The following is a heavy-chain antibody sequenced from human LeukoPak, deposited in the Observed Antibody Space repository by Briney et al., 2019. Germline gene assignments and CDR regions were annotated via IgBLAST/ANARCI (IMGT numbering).Heavy chain of an antibody. J-gene: IGHJ5*02. Sequence: GESLKISCKGSGYSFTSYWIGWVRQMPGKGLEWMGIIYPGDSDTRYSPSFQGQVTISADKSISTAYLQWSSLKASDTAMYYCARQTPGYCSGGSCYSLYNWFDPWGQGTLVTVSS. D-gene: IGHD2-15*01. CDR3: ARQTPGYCSGGSCYSLYNWFDP. CDR2: IYPGDSDT. V-gene: IGHV5-51*01. CDR1: GYSFTSYW.